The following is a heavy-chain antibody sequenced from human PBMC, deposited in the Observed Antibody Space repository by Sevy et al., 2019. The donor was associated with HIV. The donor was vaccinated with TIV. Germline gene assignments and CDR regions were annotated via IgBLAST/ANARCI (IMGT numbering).Heavy chain of an antibody. CDR3: TRASLLGYCSTTSCYYAFDI. Sequence: GGSLRLSCNASGITFSTSVMNWVRQSPDRGLEWVSCCSGDTYYTDYADSMRGRFIVSRDNAKNSLFLEMNSLTVEDTAVYYCTRASLLGYCSTTSCYYAFDIWGPGTVVTVS. D-gene: IGHD2-2*01. CDR2: CSGDTYYT. J-gene: IGHJ3*02. V-gene: IGHV3-21*01. CDR1: GITFSTSV.